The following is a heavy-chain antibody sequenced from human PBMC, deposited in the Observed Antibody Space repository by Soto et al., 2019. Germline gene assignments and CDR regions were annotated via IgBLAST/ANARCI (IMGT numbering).Heavy chain of an antibody. Sequence: PGGSLRLSCAASGFTFSTYTMNWVRQAPGKGLEWASYISDSSTTIHYADSVRGRFTISRDNVKNSLYLQMNSLRDEDTAVYYCARVGYCSAGSCYDHGMDVWGQGTTVTVYS. CDR1: GFTFSTYT. CDR3: ARVGYCSAGSCYDHGMDV. J-gene: IGHJ6*02. V-gene: IGHV3-48*02. CDR2: ISDSSTTI. D-gene: IGHD2-15*01.